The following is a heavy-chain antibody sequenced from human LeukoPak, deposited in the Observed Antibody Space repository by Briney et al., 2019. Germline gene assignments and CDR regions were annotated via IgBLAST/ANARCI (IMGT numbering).Heavy chain of an antibody. CDR1: GFTFSNYC. CDR3: ARVGWSYGSGMLFDY. Sequence: GGSLRLSCAASGFTFSNYCMNWVRQAPGKGLEWVANINQDGSEKFYVDSVKGRFTISRDNAKNSLYVQMNSLRADDTAVSYCARVGWSYGSGMLFDYWGQGILVTVSS. V-gene: IGHV3-7*01. CDR2: INQDGSEK. J-gene: IGHJ4*02. D-gene: IGHD3-10*01.